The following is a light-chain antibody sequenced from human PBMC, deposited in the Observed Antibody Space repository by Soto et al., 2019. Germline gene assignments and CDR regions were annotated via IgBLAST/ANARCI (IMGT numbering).Light chain of an antibody. J-gene: IGLJ2*01. CDR2: LDSDGSH. CDR3: HAWRTGMHVA. V-gene: IGLV4-69*01. Sequence: QPVLTQSPSASASLGASVKLTCTLSRGHSSYAIAWHQQQPEKGPRYLMKLDSDGSHTKVDAIPDRFSGSSSGAERYLTISRLHSEDKAEYYCHAWRTGMHVAFARATKLPS. CDR1: RGHSSYA.